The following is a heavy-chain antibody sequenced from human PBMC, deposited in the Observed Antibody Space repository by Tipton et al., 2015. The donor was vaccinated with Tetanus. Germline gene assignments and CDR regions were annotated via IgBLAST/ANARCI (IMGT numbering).Heavy chain of an antibody. CDR3: ARIVKVRYYYGMDV. CDR2: IYSGGST. Sequence: SLRLSCAASGFTVSSNYMSWVRQAPGKGLEWVSVIYSGGSTYYADSVKGRFTISRDNSKNTLYLQMSSLRAEDTAVYYCARIVKVRYYYGMDVWGQGTTVTVSS. V-gene: IGHV3-53*01. D-gene: IGHD3-22*01. J-gene: IGHJ6*02. CDR1: GFTVSSNY.